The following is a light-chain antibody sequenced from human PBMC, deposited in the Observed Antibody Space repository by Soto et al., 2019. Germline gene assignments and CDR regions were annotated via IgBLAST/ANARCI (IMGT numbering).Light chain of an antibody. CDR1: QSVRSN. Sequence: EIVMTQSPATLSVSPGERATLSCRASQSVRSNLAWYQQKPGQAPRLLIYGASTRPTAIPDRFSGSGSGTEFTLTISSLPSEDFAVYYCQQYNTWPPWTFGQGTKVEIK. V-gene: IGKV3-15*01. CDR3: QQYNTWPPWT. CDR2: GAS. J-gene: IGKJ1*01.